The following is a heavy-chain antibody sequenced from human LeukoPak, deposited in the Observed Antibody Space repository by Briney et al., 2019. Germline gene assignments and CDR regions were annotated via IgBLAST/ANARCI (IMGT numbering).Heavy chain of an antibody. J-gene: IGHJ6*02. V-gene: IGHV4-39*07. D-gene: IGHD6-13*01. CDR3: ARDLPRELAAAEDYGMDV. CDR2: IYYSGST. CDR1: GFTFSSYS. Sequence: GSLRLSCAASGFTFSSYSMNWVRQAPGKGLEWIGSIYYSGSTYYNPSLKSRVTISVDTSKNQFSLKLSSVTAADTAVYYCARDLPRELAAAEDYGMDVWGQGTTVTVSS.